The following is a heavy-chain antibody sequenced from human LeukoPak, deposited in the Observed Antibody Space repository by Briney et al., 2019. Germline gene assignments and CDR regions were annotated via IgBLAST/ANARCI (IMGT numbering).Heavy chain of an antibody. CDR2: ISSGGTTI. V-gene: IGHV3-48*03. Sequence: QPGGSLRLSCAASGFTFSTYEMNWVRQAPGKGLEWVSYISSGGTTIYYADSVKGRFTISRDNAKNSLSLQMNSLRAEDTAVYYCARSLFYSGSSGWGEGTLVTVSS. CDR1: GFTFSTYE. D-gene: IGHD6-6*01. CDR3: ARSLFYSGSSG. J-gene: IGHJ4*02.